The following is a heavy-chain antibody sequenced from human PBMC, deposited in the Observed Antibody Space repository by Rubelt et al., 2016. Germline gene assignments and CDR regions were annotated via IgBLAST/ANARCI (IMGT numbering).Heavy chain of an antibody. CDR1: GGSFSGYY. V-gene: IGHV4-34*01. CDR2: INHSGST. J-gene: IGHJ4*02. D-gene: IGHD3-10*01. CDR3: ASRGRYYGSGSYPPRTGIVDY. Sequence: QVQLQQWGAGLLKPSATLSLTCAVYGGSFSGYYWSWIRQPPGKGLEWIGEINHSGSTNYNPPLKGRVTISVDTSKNQFSLKLSSVTAADTALYYCASRGRYYGSGSYPPRTGIVDYWGQGTLVTVSS.